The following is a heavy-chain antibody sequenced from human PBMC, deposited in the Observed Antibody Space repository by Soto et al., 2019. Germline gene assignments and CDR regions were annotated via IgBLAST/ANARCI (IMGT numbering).Heavy chain of an antibody. J-gene: IGHJ6*02. D-gene: IGHD4-17*01. V-gene: IGHV3-33*01. Sequence: QVQLVESGGGVVQPGTSLRISCAASGFSFSDYGMHWVRQAPGKGLEWVAVIWFDGSNKYYAESVKGRFTISRDNSKNTVDLQMDRLRADDTAVYYCARRRSTVTTAWFYHAMDVWGQGTTVTVSS. CDR1: GFSFSDYG. CDR2: IWFDGSNK. CDR3: ARRRSTVTTAWFYHAMDV.